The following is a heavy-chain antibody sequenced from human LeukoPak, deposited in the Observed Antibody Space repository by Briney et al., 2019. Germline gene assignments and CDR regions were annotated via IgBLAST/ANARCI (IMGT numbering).Heavy chain of an antibody. CDR2: ISSNGGSR. Sequence: GGSLRLSCAASGFTFSSYAMHWVRQAPGKGLESVSSISSNGGSRYYANSMKGRFTISRDNSKNTLYLQMGGLRAEDMAVYYCARARLVVTAMDYWGQGTLVTVSS. V-gene: IGHV3-64*01. CDR1: GFTFSSYA. J-gene: IGHJ4*02. D-gene: IGHD2-21*02. CDR3: ARARLVVTAMDY.